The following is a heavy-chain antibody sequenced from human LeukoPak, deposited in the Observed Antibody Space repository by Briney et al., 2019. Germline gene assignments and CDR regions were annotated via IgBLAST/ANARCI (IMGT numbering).Heavy chain of an antibody. CDR3: AKDDGVTTTAGEVCNWFDP. CDR1: GFTFSSYG. J-gene: IGHJ5*02. CDR2: ISYDGVNK. D-gene: IGHD3-10*01. Sequence: GRSLRLSCAASGFTFSSYGMHWVRQAPGKGLEWVAVISYDGVNKFYADSVKGRFTISRDSSKNTVYLQMNGLRTEDTAIYYCAKDDGVTTTAGEVCNWFDPWGQGTLVTVSS. V-gene: IGHV3-30*18.